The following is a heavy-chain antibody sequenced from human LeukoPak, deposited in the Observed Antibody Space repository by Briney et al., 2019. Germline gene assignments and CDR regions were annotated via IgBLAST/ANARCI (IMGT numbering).Heavy chain of an antibody. Sequence: GGSLRLSCAASGFTFSTYGMHWVRQAPGKELEWVAFIRYDGSNKYYAEPVKGRFTISRDNSKNTLYLQMNSLRAEDTAVYYCAKDGASGWFGEGYFDYWGQGTLVTVSS. J-gene: IGHJ4*02. CDR3: AKDGASGWFGEGYFDY. CDR1: GFTFSTYG. D-gene: IGHD3-10*01. V-gene: IGHV3-30*02. CDR2: IRYDGSNK.